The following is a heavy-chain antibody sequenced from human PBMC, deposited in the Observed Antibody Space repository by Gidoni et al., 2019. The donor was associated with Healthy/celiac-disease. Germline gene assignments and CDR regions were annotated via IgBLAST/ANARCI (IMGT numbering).Heavy chain of an antibody. Sequence: QVQLQESGPGLVKPSQTLSLTCTVSGGSISSGDYYWSWIRQPPGKGLEWIGYIYYSGSTYYNPSLKSRVTISVDTSKNQFSLKLSSVTAADTAVYYCARDEPRQNCGGDCYSGSDAFDIWGQGTMVTVSS. CDR2: IYYSGST. V-gene: IGHV4-30-4*01. CDR3: ARDEPRQNCGGDCYSGSDAFDI. J-gene: IGHJ3*02. D-gene: IGHD2-21*02. CDR1: GGSISSGDYY.